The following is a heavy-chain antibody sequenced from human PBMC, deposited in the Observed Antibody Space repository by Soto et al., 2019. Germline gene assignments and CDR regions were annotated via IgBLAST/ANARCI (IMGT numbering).Heavy chain of an antibody. Sequence: QVQLVESGGGVVQPGRSLRLSCAASGFTFSSYGMHCVRQAPGKGLEWVAVISYDGSNKYYADSVKGRFTISRDNSKNTLYLQMNSLRAEDTAVYYCAKVWRDTYGMDVWGQGTTVTVSS. J-gene: IGHJ6*02. V-gene: IGHV3-30*18. CDR1: GFTFSSYG. CDR3: AKVWRDTYGMDV. CDR2: ISYDGSNK. D-gene: IGHD2-21*01.